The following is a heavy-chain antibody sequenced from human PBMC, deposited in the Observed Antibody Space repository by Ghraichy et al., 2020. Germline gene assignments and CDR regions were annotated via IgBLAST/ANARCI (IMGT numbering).Heavy chain of an antibody. CDR1: GGSFSGYY. CDR2: INHSGST. Sequence: SETLSLTCAVYGGSFSGYYWSWIRQPPGKGLEWIGEINHSGSTNYNPSLKSRVTISVDTSKNQFSLKLSSVTAADTAVYYCARGLIRLGDFWSGYYRNWFDPWGQGTLVTVSS. V-gene: IGHV4-34*01. CDR3: ARGLIRLGDFWSGYYRNWFDP. J-gene: IGHJ5*02. D-gene: IGHD3-3*01.